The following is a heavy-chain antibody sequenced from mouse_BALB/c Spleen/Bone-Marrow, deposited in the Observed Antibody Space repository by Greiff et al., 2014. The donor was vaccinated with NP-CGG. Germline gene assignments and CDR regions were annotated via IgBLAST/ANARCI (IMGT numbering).Heavy chain of an antibody. CDR1: GYTFTDYN. CDR3: ARFRYDWYFDV. J-gene: IGHJ1*01. D-gene: IGHD2-14*01. Sequence: EVQLQQSGPELVKPGASVKISCKASGYTFTDYNMHWVKQSHGKSLEWIGYIYPYNGGTGYNQKFKGKATLTVGNSSSTAYMELRSLTSEDSAVYYCARFRYDWYFDVWGAGTTVTVSS. CDR2: IYPYNGGT. V-gene: IGHV1S29*02.